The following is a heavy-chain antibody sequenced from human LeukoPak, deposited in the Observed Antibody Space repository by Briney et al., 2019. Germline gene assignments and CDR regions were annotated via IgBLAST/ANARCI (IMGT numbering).Heavy chain of an antibody. D-gene: IGHD3-22*01. Sequence: GGSLRLSCAASGFTFSNYWMHWVRQAPGEGLVWVSRITSDGSSTSHADSVKGRFTISRDNAKNTLYLQMNSPKAEDTAVYYCARMHSSGFYFDYWGQGALVTVSS. CDR2: ITSDGSST. V-gene: IGHV3-74*01. CDR3: ARMHSSGFYFDY. J-gene: IGHJ4*02. CDR1: GFTFSNYW.